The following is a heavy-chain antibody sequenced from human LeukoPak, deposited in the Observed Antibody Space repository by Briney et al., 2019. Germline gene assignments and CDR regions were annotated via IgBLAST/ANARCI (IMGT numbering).Heavy chain of an antibody. CDR3: ARVSTGTTNWAYYFDY. CDR2: IYHSGST. J-gene: IGHJ4*02. CDR1: GYSISSGYY. Sequence: SETLSLTCTDSGYSISSGYYWGWIRQPPGKGLEWIGSIYHSGSTYYNPSLKSRVTISVDTSKNQFSLKLSSVTAADTAVYYCARVSTGTTNWAYYFDYWGQGTLVTVSS. V-gene: IGHV4-38-2*02. D-gene: IGHD1-1*01.